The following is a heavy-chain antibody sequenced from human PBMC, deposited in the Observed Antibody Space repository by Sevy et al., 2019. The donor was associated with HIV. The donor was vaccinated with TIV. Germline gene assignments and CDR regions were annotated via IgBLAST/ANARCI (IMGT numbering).Heavy chain of an antibody. V-gene: IGHV3-7*01. D-gene: IGHD3-16*02. CDR1: GFTFSSYW. CDR3: ARGEAGDMITFGGVIVLIDY. Sequence: GGSLRLSCAASGFTFSSYWMSWVRQAPGKGLEWVANIKQDGSEKYYVDSVKGRFTISRDNAKNSLYLQMNSLRAEDTAVYYCARGEAGDMITFGGVIVLIDYWGQGTLVTVSS. CDR2: IKQDGSEK. J-gene: IGHJ4*02.